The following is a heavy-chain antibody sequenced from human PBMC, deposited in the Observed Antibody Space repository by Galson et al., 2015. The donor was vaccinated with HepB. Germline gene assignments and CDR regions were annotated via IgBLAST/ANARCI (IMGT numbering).Heavy chain of an antibody. CDR3: VRGDNWNYFPDY. V-gene: IGHV3-21*01. CDR2: ISSSSTYI. D-gene: IGHD1-7*01. CDR1: GFTFSTYN. Sequence: SLRLSCAASGFTFSTYNMNWVRQAPGKGLEWVSYISSSSTYIYYADSVKGRFTISRDNAENSLYLQMSSLRAEDTAVYYCVRGDNWNYFPDYWGQGTLVTVSS. J-gene: IGHJ4*02.